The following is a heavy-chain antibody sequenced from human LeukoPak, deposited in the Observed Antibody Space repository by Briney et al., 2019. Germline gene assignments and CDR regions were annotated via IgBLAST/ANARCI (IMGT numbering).Heavy chain of an antibody. Sequence: PGGSLRLSCAASGFTFSSYSMNWVRQAPGKGLEWVSSISSSSSYIFYADSVKGRFTISRDNAKNFLYLQMNSLRGEDTAVYYCARDLREHGAFDIWGQGTMVSVSS. D-gene: IGHD1-26*01. V-gene: IGHV3-21*04. CDR3: ARDLREHGAFDI. CDR1: GFTFSSYS. J-gene: IGHJ3*02. CDR2: ISSSSSYI.